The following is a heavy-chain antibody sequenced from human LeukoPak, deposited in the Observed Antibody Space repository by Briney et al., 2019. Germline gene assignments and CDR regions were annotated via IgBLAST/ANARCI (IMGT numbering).Heavy chain of an antibody. J-gene: IGHJ4*02. CDR2: IDRTTKSR. Sequence: GGSLRLSCAASGFTFSDHSMNWVRQAPGKGLEWVSSIDRTTKSRFYADSVKGRFTISRDNAKNSLYLQMNSLRAEDTAVYYCARGSCSSTSCYLHDYWGQGTLVTVSS. V-gene: IGHV3-21*01. CDR3: ARGSCSSTSCYLHDY. CDR1: GFTFSDHS. D-gene: IGHD2-2*01.